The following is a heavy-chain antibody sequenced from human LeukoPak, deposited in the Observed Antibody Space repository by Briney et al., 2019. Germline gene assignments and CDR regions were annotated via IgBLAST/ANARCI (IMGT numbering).Heavy chain of an antibody. CDR2: IYPGDSDT. Sequence: GESLKISCKGSGYSFTSYWIGWVRQIPGKGPEWMGIIYPGDSDTRYSPSFQGQVTISADTSISTAYLQWSSLKASDTAMYYCARHLVVVPAALYSDYWGQGTLVTVSS. CDR1: GYSFTSYW. CDR3: ARHLVVVPAALYSDY. V-gene: IGHV5-51*01. J-gene: IGHJ4*02. D-gene: IGHD2-2*01.